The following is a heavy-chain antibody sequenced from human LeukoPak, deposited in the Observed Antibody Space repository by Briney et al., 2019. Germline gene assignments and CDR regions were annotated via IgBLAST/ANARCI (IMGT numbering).Heavy chain of an antibody. V-gene: IGHV4-34*01. CDR2: INHSEST. J-gene: IGHJ5*02. CDR3: ARGRAGTAGSDWFDP. Sequence: SETLSLTCAVYGGSFSGSCWSWIRQPPGKGLEWIGEINHSESTIYNPSPKSRVTISVDTSKSHFSLKLSSVTAADTAVYYCARGRAGTAGSDWFDPWGQGTLVTVSS. D-gene: IGHD1-7*01. CDR1: GGSFSGSC.